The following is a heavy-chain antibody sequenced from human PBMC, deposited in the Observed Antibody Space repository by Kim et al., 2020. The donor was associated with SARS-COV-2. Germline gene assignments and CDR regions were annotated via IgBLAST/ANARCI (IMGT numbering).Heavy chain of an antibody. D-gene: IGHD6-13*01. CDR2: INHSGST. J-gene: IGHJ5*02. CDR3: ARGPGYSSSWYGARNWFDP. CDR1: GGSFSGYY. V-gene: IGHV4-34*01. Sequence: SETLSLTCTVYGGSFSGYYWSWIRQPPGKGLEWIGEINHSGSTNYNPSLKSRVTISVDTSKNQFSLKLSSVTAADTAVYYCARGPGYSSSWYGARNWFDPWGRGTLVTVLS.